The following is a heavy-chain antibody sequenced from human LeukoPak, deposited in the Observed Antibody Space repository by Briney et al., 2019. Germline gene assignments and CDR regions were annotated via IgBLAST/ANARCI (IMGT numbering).Heavy chain of an antibody. J-gene: IGHJ4*02. CDR3: ARVRNRGYSYAPSDY. CDR2: INPSGGST. D-gene: IGHD5-18*01. CDR1: GYTFTGYY. Sequence: GASVKVSCKASGYTFTGYYMHWVRQAPGQGLEWMGIINPSGGSTSYAQKFQGRVTMTRDMSTSTVYMELSSLRSEDTAVYYCARVRNRGYSYAPSDYWGQGTLVTVSS. V-gene: IGHV1-46*01.